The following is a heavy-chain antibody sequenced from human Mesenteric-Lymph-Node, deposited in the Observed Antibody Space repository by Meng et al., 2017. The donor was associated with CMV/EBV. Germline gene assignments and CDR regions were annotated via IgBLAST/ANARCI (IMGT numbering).Heavy chain of an antibody. CDR2: ISWDGGST. J-gene: IGHJ4*02. CDR3: TTAHAGTTVTT. Sequence: GESLKISCAASGFTFDDYAMHWVRQAPGKGLEWVSLISWDGGSTYYADSVKGRFTISRDNSKNSLYLQMNSLKTEDTAVYYCTTAHAGTTVTTGGQGTLVTVSS. D-gene: IGHD4-17*01. CDR1: GFTFDDYA. V-gene: IGHV3-43D*03.